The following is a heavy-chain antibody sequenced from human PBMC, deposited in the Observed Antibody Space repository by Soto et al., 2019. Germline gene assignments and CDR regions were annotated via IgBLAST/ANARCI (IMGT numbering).Heavy chain of an antibody. D-gene: IGHD2-2*01. V-gene: IGHV1-18*01. CDR1: GYTFTSYG. J-gene: IGHJ5*02. CDR2: ISAYNGNT. CDR3: ARVVPAAMAKYNWFDP. Sequence: QVQLVQSGAEVKKPGASVKVSCKASGYTFTSYGISWVRQAPGQGLEWMGWISAYNGNTNYAQKLQGRVTMTTDTSTSTAYMELRSHRSDDTAGYYCARVVPAAMAKYNWFDPWGQGTLVTVSS.